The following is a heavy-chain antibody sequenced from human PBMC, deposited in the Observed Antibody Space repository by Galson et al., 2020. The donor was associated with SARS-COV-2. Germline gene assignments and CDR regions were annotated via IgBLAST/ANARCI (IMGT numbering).Heavy chain of an antibody. J-gene: IGHJ4*02. CDR2: IYSEGSST. V-gene: IGHV3-74*01. Sequence: ALHGESLKISCAVSGFTFSSYWMHWVRQAPGKGLVWVSRIYSEGSSTSYADSVKGRFTISGDNAKNTLYLQMNSLRAEDMAVYYCARGDMGNDYFDYWGQGTLVTVSS. CDR1: GFTFSSYW. D-gene: IGHD7-27*01. CDR3: ARGDMGNDYFDY.